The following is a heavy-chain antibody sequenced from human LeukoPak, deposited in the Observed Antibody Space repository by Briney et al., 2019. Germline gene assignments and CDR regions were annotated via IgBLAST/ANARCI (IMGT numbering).Heavy chain of an antibody. CDR1: GYTFTGYY. CDR3: ARGEYSRTYYYMDV. Sequence: GASVKVSCKASGYTFTGYYMHWVRQAPGQGLEWMGWINPNSGGTNYAQKFQGRVTMTRDTSISTAYMELSRLRSDDTAVYYCARGEYSRTYYYMDVWGKGTTVTVSS. D-gene: IGHD6-6*01. J-gene: IGHJ6*03. V-gene: IGHV1-2*02. CDR2: INPNSGGT.